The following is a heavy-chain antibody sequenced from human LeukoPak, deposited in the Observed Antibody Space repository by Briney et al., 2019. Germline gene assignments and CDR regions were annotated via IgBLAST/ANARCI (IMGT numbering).Heavy chain of an antibody. CDR3: ARGSVTYSGGYFQH. V-gene: IGHV3-30-3*01. D-gene: IGHD1-26*01. CDR2: ITYDGSNE. J-gene: IGHJ1*01. Sequence: GRSLRLSCAASGLTFSSFVMHWVRQAPGKGLEWVALITYDGSNEYYAGSVRGRFTISRDNSKNTLDLQMNTLRPEDTAVYYCARGSVTYSGGYFQHWGQGTLVTVSS. CDR1: GLTFSSFV.